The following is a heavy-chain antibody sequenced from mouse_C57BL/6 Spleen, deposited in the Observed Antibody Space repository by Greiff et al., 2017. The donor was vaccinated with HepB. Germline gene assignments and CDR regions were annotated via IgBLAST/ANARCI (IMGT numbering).Heavy chain of an antibody. V-gene: IGHV1-76*01. D-gene: IGHD1-1*01. CDR2: IYPGSGNT. Sequence: QVQLQQSGAELVRPGASVKLSCKASGYTFTDYYINWVKQRPGQGLEWIARIYPGSGNTYYNEKFKGKATLTAEKSSSTAYMQRSSLTSEDSAVYFCARCLYYGSSWFAYWGQGTLVTVSA. CDR1: GYTFTDYY. J-gene: IGHJ3*01. CDR3: ARCLYYGSSWFAY.